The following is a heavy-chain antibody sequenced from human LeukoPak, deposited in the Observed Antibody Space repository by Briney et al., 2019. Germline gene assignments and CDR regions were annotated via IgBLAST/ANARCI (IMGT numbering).Heavy chain of an antibody. CDR3: ANGAAALGGGYYFDY. J-gene: IGHJ4*02. CDR2: IRYDGSNK. Sequence: GGSLRLSCAASGFTFSSYGMHWVRQAPGKGLEWVAFIRYDGSNKYYADSVKGRFTISRDNSKNTLYLQMNSLRAEDTAVYYCANGAAALGGGYYFDYWGQGTLVTVSS. CDR1: GFTFSSYG. D-gene: IGHD6-13*01. V-gene: IGHV3-30*02.